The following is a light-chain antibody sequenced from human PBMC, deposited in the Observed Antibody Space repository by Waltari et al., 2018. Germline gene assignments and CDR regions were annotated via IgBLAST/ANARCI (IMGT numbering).Light chain of an antibody. CDR2: YVG. J-gene: IGLJ2*01. CDR3: AAWDDNLNAVV. CDR1: NSNIGNNA. V-gene: IGLV1-36*01. Sequence: QSVLTQPPSVSEAPRQRVTIPCSGSNSNIGNNAVNWYQQLPGKAPNLLIYYVGRRPSGVFDRCAGSKSGTSAALAISGLHSEDEADYHCAAWDDNLNAVVFGGGTKLTVL.